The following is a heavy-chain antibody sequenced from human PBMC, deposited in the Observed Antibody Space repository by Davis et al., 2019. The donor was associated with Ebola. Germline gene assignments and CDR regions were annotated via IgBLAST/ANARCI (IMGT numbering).Heavy chain of an antibody. D-gene: IGHD6-6*01. Sequence: GESLKISCHGSGYSFTSYWIGWVRQMPGKGLEWMGIIYPGDSDTRYSPSFQGQVTISADKSISTAYLQWSSLKASDTAMYYCARLGSSSLRGMDVWGQGTTVTVSS. CDR1: GYSFTSYW. CDR3: ARLGSSSLRGMDV. CDR2: IYPGDSDT. V-gene: IGHV5-51*01. J-gene: IGHJ6*02.